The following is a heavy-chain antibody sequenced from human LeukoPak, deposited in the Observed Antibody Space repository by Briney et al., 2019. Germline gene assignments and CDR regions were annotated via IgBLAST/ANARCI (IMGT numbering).Heavy chain of an antibody. V-gene: IGHV1-69*05. Sequence: ASVKVSCKASGGTFSSYAISWVRQAPGQGLEWMGGIIPIFGTANYAQKFQGRVTITTDESTGTAYMELSSLRSEDTAVYYCARGGAGYCSSTSCHPYFDYWGQGTLVTVSS. J-gene: IGHJ4*02. D-gene: IGHD2-2*01. CDR2: IIPIFGTA. CDR3: ARGGAGYCSSTSCHPYFDY. CDR1: GGTFSSYA.